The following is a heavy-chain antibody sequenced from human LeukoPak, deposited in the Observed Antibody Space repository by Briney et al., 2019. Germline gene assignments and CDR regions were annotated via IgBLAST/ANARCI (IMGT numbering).Heavy chain of an antibody. Sequence: PSQTLSLTCTVSSDSISSGGYYWSWIRQPPGKGLEWIGYIYHSGNTYYNPSLESRVTISVDRSKNQFSLKLSSVTAADTAVYYCARHRDSYGIFHVPYFDFWGRGTLVTVSS. CDR3: ARHRDSYGIFHVPYFDF. J-gene: IGHJ4*02. D-gene: IGHD5-18*01. CDR1: SDSISSGGYY. V-gene: IGHV4-30-2*01. CDR2: IYHSGNT.